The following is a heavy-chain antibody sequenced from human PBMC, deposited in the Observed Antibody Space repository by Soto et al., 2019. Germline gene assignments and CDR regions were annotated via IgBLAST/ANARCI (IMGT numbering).Heavy chain of an antibody. CDR1: GFTFTSSA. V-gene: IGHV1-58*01. D-gene: IGHD2-21*01. Sequence: SVKVSCKASGFTFTSSAVQWVRQARGQRLEWIGWIVVGSGNTNYAQKFQERVTITRDMSTSTAYMELSSLRSEDTAVYYCAAGDWEVVICMDVWGQGTTVTVSS. CDR3: AAGDWEVVICMDV. J-gene: IGHJ6*02. CDR2: IVVGSGNT.